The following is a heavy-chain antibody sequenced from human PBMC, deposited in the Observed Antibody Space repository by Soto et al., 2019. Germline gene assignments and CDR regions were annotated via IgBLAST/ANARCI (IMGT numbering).Heavy chain of an antibody. J-gene: IGHJ4*02. CDR1: GLTFSNVW. Sequence: PEGSLRVSCAASGLTFSNVWMTWVRQAPGKGLEWVGRIKSKSDGETADVAAPVKARFTISRDDSKNTVFLEMNSLKSEDTALYYCAITAMINRDSSTSFDYWGRGTQVTAPQ. CDR2: IKSKSDGETA. CDR3: AITAMINRDSSTSFDY. D-gene: IGHD5-18*01. V-gene: IGHV3-15*01.